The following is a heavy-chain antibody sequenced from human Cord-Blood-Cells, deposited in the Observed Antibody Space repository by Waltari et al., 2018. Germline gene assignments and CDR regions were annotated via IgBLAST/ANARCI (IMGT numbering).Heavy chain of an antibody. Sequence: QLQLQESGPGLVKPSETLSLTCTVSGGSISSSSYYWGWIRQPPGKGLEWSGSIYYSGGPYYNPARKSRVTISVDTSKNQFSLKLSSVTAADTAVYYCARQLVAERWLVRVAHLDYWGQGTLVTVSS. J-gene: IGHJ4*02. CDR1: GGSISSSSYY. V-gene: IGHV4-39*01. D-gene: IGHD6-19*01. CDR2: IYYSGGP. CDR3: ARQLVAERWLVRVAHLDY.